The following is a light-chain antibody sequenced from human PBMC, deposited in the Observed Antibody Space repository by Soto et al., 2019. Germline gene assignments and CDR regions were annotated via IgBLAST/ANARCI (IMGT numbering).Light chain of an antibody. CDR3: SSYTSSSLYV. V-gene: IGLV2-14*01. Sequence: QSVLTQPASVSGSPGQSITISCTGTSSDIGGHHFVSWYQQQSGKAPKLVIYEVTDRPLGVSDRFSGSKSGNTASLTISGLQPEDEADYYCSSYTSSSLYVFGTGTKATVL. CDR2: EVT. J-gene: IGLJ1*01. CDR1: SSDIGGHHF.